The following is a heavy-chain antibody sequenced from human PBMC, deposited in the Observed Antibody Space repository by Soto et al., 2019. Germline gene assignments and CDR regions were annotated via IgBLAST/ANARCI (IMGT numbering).Heavy chain of an antibody. V-gene: IGHV1-69*01. Sequence: QVQLVQSGPEVKKPGSSVKVSCKASGDTFNSYVITWVRQAPGQGLEWLGGIITAFGTTSYAQNFQDRLTFAADEAATTAHLELSSLTSHDTAKEYCTRSYGYTFGGSLDNWGQGTLVTVSS. CDR2: IITAFGTT. CDR1: GDTFNSYV. D-gene: IGHD5-18*01. CDR3: TRSYGYTFGGSLDN. J-gene: IGHJ4*02.